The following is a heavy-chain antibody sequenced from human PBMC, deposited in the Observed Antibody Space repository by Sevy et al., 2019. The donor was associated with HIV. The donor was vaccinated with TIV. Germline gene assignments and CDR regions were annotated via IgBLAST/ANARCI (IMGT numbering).Heavy chain of an antibody. CDR2: ISHDERYK. CDR3: ARLVSCGGDCYYLDS. V-gene: IGHV3-30*04. CDR1: GFTFSNYD. D-gene: IGHD2-21*02. J-gene: IGHJ4*02. Sequence: GVSLRLSCAASGFTFSNYDMHWVRQAPGKGLDWVAVISHDERYKNYAESVKVRFTISRDNFKNTLFLQMESLRPEDTAVYFCARLVSCGGDCYYLDSWGQGALVTVSS.